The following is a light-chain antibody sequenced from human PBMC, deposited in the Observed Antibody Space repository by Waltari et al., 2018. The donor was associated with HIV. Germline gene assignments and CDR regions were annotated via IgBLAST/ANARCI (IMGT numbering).Light chain of an antibody. CDR2: AAS. V-gene: IGKV1-27*01. CDR1: RDIRND. CDR3: QNYDSAPVA. Sequence: DIQMSQVPSSLSASVGDRVTITCRASRDIRNDLAWYQQKAGEDPKLLIYAASTLRSGVPSRFRGSGSGTDFTLTIDGLQPEDVASYYCQNYDSAPVAFGQGTRLEI. J-gene: IGKJ5*01.